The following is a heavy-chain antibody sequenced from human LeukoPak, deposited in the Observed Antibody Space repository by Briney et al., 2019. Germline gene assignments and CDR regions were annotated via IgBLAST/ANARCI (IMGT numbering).Heavy chain of an antibody. Sequence: SEALSLTCTVSGGSISSSSYFWGWIRQPPGKGLEWIGSISYSGSTYYNPSLKSRVTISVGTSKNQFSLKLNSVTAADTAVYYCARSVNIVVEYYFDYWGQGTLVTVSS. V-gene: IGHV4-39*01. J-gene: IGHJ4*02. CDR1: GGSISSSSYF. D-gene: IGHD2-15*01. CDR3: ARSVNIVVEYYFDY. CDR2: ISYSGST.